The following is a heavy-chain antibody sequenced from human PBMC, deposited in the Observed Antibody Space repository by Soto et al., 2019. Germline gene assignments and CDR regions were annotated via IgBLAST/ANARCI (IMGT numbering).Heavy chain of an antibody. CDR1: GGTFSSYT. CDR3: AREGQDSCGGYRTDNWFDP. Sequence: QVQLVQSGAEVKKPGSSVKVSCKASGGTFSSYTISWVRQAPGQGLEWMGRIIPILGIANYAQKFQGRVTITADKSTSTAYMELSSLRSEDTAVYYCAREGQDSCGGYRTDNWFDPWGQGTLVTVSS. V-gene: IGHV1-69*08. J-gene: IGHJ5*02. D-gene: IGHD6-19*01. CDR2: IIPILGIA.